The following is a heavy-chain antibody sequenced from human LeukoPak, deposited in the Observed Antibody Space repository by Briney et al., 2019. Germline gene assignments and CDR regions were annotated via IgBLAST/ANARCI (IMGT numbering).Heavy chain of an antibody. V-gene: IGHV4-34*01. CDR1: GGSFSGYY. CDR2: INHSGST. D-gene: IGHD3-16*02. J-gene: IGHJ4*02. CDR3: ARRDRFWNYDYVWGSYRRTYFDY. Sequence: SETLSLTCAVYGGSFSGYYWSWIRQPPGKGLEWIGEINHSGSTNYNPSLKSRVTISVDTSKNQFSLKLSSVTAADTAVYYCARRDRFWNYDYVWGSYRRTYFDYWGQGTLVTVSS.